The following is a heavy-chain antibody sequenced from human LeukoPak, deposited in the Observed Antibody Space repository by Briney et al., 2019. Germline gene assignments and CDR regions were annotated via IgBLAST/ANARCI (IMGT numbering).Heavy chain of an antibody. CDR1: GFTFSNAW. CDR2: IKSKTDGGTT. V-gene: IGHV3-15*01. CDR3: TTPLAMGVDY. D-gene: IGHD1-26*01. Sequence: GGSLRLSCAASGFTFSNAWLSRLREGQGKGPNRGGRIKSKTDGGTTDYAAPVKGRFTISRDESKNTLYLQMDSLKTEDTAVYYCTTPLAMGVDYWGQGTLVTVSS. J-gene: IGHJ4*02.